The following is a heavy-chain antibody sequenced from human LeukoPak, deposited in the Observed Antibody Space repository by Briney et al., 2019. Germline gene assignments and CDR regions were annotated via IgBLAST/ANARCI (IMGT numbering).Heavy chain of an antibody. J-gene: IGHJ4*02. D-gene: IGHD1-26*01. CDR3: AKDIGRLGFDY. V-gene: IGHV3-43*02. CDR2: ISGDGGST. CDR1: GFTFDDYA. Sequence: GGSLRLSCAASGFTFDDYAMHWVRQAPGKGLEWVSLISGDGGSTYYADSVKGRFTISRDNSKNSLYLQMNSLRNEDTALYYCAKDIGRLGFDYWGQGTLVTVSS.